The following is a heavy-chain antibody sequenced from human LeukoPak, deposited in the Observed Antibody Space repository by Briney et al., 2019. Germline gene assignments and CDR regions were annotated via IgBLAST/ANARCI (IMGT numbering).Heavy chain of an antibody. V-gene: IGHV1-18*01. CDR3: ARDNSLRDTAWWFDP. D-gene: IGHD5-24*01. J-gene: IGHJ5*02. Sequence: ASVKVSCKASGYTFTSYGISWVRQAPGQGLEWMGWISAYNGNTNDAQKLQGRVTMTTDTSTSTAYMELRSLRSEDTAVYYCARDNSLRDTAWWFDPWGQRTLVTVSS. CDR2: ISAYNGNT. CDR1: GYTFTSYG.